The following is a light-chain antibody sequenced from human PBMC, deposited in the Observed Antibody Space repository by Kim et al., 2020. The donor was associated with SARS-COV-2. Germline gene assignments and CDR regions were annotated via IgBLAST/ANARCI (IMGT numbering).Light chain of an antibody. CDR3: QQDYNLWT. CDR1: QSVSSSY. J-gene: IGKJ1*01. Sequence: PGERAPLYCRASQSVSSSYLSWHQKKPGQAPRLLINDASTRATGIPPRFSGSGSGTDFTLTISSLQPEDFAVYYCQQDYNLWTFGQGTKVDIK. V-gene: IGKV3D-7*01. CDR2: DAS.